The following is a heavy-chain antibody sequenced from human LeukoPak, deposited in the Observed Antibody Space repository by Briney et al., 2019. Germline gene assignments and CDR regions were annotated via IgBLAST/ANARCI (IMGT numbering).Heavy chain of an antibody. CDR2: IIPIFGTA. D-gene: IGHD3-16*02. CDR3: ARVIIIGYEVNWFDP. CDR1: GGTFSSYA. J-gene: IGHJ5*02. V-gene: IGHV1-69*06. Sequence: ASVKVSCKDSGGTFSSYAISWVRQAPGQGLEWMGGIIPIFGTANYAQKFQGRVTITADKSTSTAYMELSSLRSEDTAVYYCARVIIIGYEVNWFDPWGQGTLVTVSS.